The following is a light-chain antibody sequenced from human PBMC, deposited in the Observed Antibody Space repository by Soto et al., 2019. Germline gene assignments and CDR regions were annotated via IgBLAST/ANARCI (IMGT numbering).Light chain of an antibody. CDR3: QQYNKWPRT. J-gene: IGKJ1*01. Sequence: EVVMTQSPVTLSLSPGDRATVSCRASQTVVTHLAWFQQKPGQPPRLLIYDASATATGIPARFSGSGSGTEFPLTIRSLQSEDFAVYYCQQYNKWPRTFGQGTKVE. CDR2: DAS. V-gene: IGKV3-15*01. CDR1: QTVVTH.